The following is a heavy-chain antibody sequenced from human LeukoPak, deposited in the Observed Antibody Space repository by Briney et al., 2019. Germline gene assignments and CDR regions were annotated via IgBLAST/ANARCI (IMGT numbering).Heavy chain of an antibody. CDR2: IYPGDSDT. J-gene: IGHJ4*02. D-gene: IGHD5-24*01. V-gene: IGHV5-51*01. CDR3: ARCGEMATISSCYFDY. Sequence: GASLQISLQGFCCRFSYYWIAWGRQLPGKGLEWMGIIYPGDSDTRYSPSFQGQVTISADKSISTAYLQWSSLRASDTAMYYCARCGEMATISSCYFDYWGQGSLVTVSS. CDR1: CCRFSYYW.